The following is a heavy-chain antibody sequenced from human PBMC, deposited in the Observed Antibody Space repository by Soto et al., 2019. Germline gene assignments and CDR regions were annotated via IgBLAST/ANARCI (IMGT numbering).Heavy chain of an antibody. J-gene: IGHJ4*02. CDR2: ITYDGSNK. CDR3: AKDRVGGTFYTPLGF. V-gene: IGHV3-30*18. Sequence: AGGSLRLSCQASGFNFDNYGMHWVRQAPGKGLEWVAVITYDGSNKYYADSVKGRFTTSRDNSKNTLSLHLNTLKPEDTAVYHCAKDRVGGTFYTPLGFWGQGTLVTVSS. D-gene: IGHD1-7*01. CDR1: GFNFDNYG.